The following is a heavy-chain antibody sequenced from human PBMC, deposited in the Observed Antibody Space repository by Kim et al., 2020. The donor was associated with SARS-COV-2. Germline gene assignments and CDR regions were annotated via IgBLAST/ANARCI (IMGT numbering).Heavy chain of an antibody. CDR3: ARHSSSWTDWYFDL. J-gene: IGHJ2*01. V-gene: IGHV6-1*01. Sequence: AVSVKSRITINPDTSKNQFSLQLNSVTPGDTAVYYCARHSSSWTDWYFDLWGRGTLVTVSS. D-gene: IGHD6-13*01.